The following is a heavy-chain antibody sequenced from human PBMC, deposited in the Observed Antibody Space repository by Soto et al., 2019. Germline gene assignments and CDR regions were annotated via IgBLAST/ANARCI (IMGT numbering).Heavy chain of an antibody. D-gene: IGHD2-2*02. CDR1: GFTFSSYA. V-gene: IGHV3-30-3*01. J-gene: IGHJ6*02. Sequence: VRLSCAASGFTFSSYAMHWVRQAPGKGLEWVAVISYDGSNKYYADSVKGRFTISRDNSKNTLYLQMNSLRAEDTAVYYCARDRIVVVPAAIPFIYYYYGMDVWGQGTTVTVSS. CDR3: ARDRIVVVPAAIPFIYYYYGMDV. CDR2: ISYDGSNK.